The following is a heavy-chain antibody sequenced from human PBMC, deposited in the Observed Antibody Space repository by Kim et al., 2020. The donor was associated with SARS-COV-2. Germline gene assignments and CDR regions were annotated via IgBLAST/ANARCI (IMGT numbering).Heavy chain of an antibody. CDR1: GASVINYC. J-gene: IGHJ5*02. D-gene: IGHD2-21*01. Sequence: SETLSLTCTVSGASVINYCWSWVRQPPGRGLEWVGYIYHSGNTNYNPSLKSRVSMSVDASKNQFSLKLASVTAADTAAYYCARADPAYCSGDNCFWWFDP. V-gene: IGHV4-4*09. CDR2: IYHSGNT. CDR3: ARADPAYCSGDNCFWWFDP.